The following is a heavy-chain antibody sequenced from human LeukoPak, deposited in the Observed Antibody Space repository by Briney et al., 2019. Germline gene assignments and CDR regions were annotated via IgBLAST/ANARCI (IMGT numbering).Heavy chain of an antibody. J-gene: IGHJ4*02. CDR1: GFTFSSYS. CDR2: ISSSSSYI. V-gene: IGHV3-21*01. Sequence: GGSLRLSCAASGFTFSSYSMNWVRQAPGKGLEWVSSISSSSSYIYYADSVKGRFTISRDDAKNSLYLQMSSLRAEDTAVYYCARESTRERPGCWGQGTQVTVSS. D-gene: IGHD1-1*01. CDR3: ARESTRERPGC.